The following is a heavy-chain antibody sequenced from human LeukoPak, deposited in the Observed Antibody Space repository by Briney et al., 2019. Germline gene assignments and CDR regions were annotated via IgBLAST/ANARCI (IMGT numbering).Heavy chain of an antibody. V-gene: IGHV7-4-1*02. CDR2: INTNTGNP. Sequence: ASVKVSCKASGYTFTSYAMNWVRQAPGQGLEWMGWINTNTGNPTYAQGFTGRFVFSLDTSVSTAYLQISSLKAEDTAVYYCARDNAPPAYYYDSSGYPDYWGQGTLVTVSS. CDR1: GYTFTSYA. D-gene: IGHD3-22*01. CDR3: ARDNAPPAYYYDSSGYPDY. J-gene: IGHJ4*02.